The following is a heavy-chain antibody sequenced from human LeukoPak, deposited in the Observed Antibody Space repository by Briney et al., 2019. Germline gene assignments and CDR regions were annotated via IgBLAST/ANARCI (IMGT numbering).Heavy chain of an antibody. V-gene: IGHV3-11*01. Sequence: GSLRLSCSASGFTFSDYYMSWIRQAPGKGLEGVSYISRSGTTIYYADSVKGRFTISRENAKNSLYLQMNSLRAEDTAVYYCASGERSGYLGWGQGTLVTVSS. CDR2: ISRSGTTI. CDR1: GFTFSDYY. D-gene: IGHD3-3*01. J-gene: IGHJ4*02. CDR3: ASGERSGYLG.